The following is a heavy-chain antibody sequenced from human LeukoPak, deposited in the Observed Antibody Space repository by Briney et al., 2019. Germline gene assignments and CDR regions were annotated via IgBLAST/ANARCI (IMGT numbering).Heavy chain of an antibody. V-gene: IGHV1-3*01. J-gene: IGHJ6*02. CDR2: INAGNGNT. CDR1: GYTFTSYA. Sequence: ASVKVSCKASGYTFTSYAMHWVRQAPGQRLEWMGWINAGNGNTKYSQKFQGRVTITRDTSASTAYMELSSLRSEDTAVYYCARDQGIVLVVDYGMDVWGQGTTVTVSS. D-gene: IGHD2-15*01. CDR3: ARDQGIVLVVDYGMDV.